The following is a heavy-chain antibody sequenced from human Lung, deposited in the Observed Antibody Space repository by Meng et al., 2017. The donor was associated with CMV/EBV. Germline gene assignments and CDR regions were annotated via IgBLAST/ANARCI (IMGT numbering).Heavy chain of an antibody. Sequence: QLKLWQSGVEVKKPGASVRFSCKASGYTVTHHGISWIRQAPGQGLEWMGWISCYNGDTNYAQKFQGKVTMTTDTSTSTAYMDLRSLRSDDTAVYYCARDPSNTSGRYAYFDYWGQGTLVTVSS. CDR1: GYTVTHHG. CDR2: ISCYNGDT. V-gene: IGHV1-18*01. D-gene: IGHD6-19*01. CDR3: ARDPSNTSGRYAYFDY. J-gene: IGHJ4*02.